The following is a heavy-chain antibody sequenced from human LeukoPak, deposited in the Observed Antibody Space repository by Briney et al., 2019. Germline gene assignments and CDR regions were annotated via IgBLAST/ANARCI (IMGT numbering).Heavy chain of an antibody. CDR2: ISSNGGST. CDR1: GFTFSCFW. J-gene: IGHJ4*02. CDR3: VKDREAYSSGWPFDY. Sequence: QAGGSLRLSCAVSGFTFSCFWLIWVGQAPGKGLEYVSVISSNGGSTYYADSVKGRFTISRDNSRNTLYLQMSSLRAEDTAVYYCVKDREAYSSGWPFDYWGQGTLVTVSS. V-gene: IGHV3-64D*09. D-gene: IGHD6-19*01.